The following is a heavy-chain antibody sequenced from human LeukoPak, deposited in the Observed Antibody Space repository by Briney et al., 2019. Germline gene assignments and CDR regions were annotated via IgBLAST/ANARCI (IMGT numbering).Heavy chain of an antibody. V-gene: IGHV3-30*18. CDR1: GFTFSSYG. Sequence: GGSLRLSCAASGFTFSSYGMHWVRQAPGKGLGWVAVISYDGSNKYYADSVKGRFTISRDNSKNTLYLQMNSLRAEDTAVYYCAKGGTGGYDYYAFDIWAKGQWSPSLQ. D-gene: IGHD5-12*01. CDR3: AKGGTGGYDYYAFDI. CDR2: ISYDGSNK. J-gene: IGHJ3*02.